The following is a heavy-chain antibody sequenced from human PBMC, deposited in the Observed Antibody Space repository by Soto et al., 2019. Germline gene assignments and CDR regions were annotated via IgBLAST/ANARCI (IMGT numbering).Heavy chain of an antibody. CDR3: GRKRPGDPNFIDS. V-gene: IGHV4-61*01. J-gene: IGHJ4*02. Sequence: PAGTLCLTSSVSGGACRCGSDFLSWIRHPPGKGLAWIGYIYFSGSTDYNPALKSRVNISVDTSKNQFALKLSYRTAADTAVYYCGRKRPGDPNFIDSWGQGTLVTVSS. CDR1: GGACRCGSDF. CDR2: IYFSGST. D-gene: IGHD7-27*01.